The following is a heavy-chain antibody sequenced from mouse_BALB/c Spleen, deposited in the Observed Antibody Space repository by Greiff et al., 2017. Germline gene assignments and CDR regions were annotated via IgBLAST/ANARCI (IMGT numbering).Heavy chain of an antibody. J-gene: IGHJ4*01. CDR2: INPSNGRT. V-gene: IGHV1S81*02. D-gene: IGHD2-4*01. CDR3: AGIPDDYGEGYYAMDY. CDR1: GYTFTSYW. Sequence: VQLQQPGAELVKPGASVKLSCKASGYTFTSYWMHWVKQRPGQGLEWIGEINPSNGRTNYNEKFKSKATLTVDKSSSTAYMQLSSLTSEDSAVYYCAGIPDDYGEGYYAMDYWGQGTSVTVSS.